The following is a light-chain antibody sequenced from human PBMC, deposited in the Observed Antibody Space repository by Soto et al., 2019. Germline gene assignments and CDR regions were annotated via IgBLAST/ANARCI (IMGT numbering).Light chain of an antibody. CDR1: SSDVGNYNY. CDR2: EVS. V-gene: IGLV2-14*01. J-gene: IGLJ2*01. Sequence: QSALTQPASVSGSPGQSITISCTGTSSDVGNYNYVSWYQQYPGRVPKLLIYEVSNRPSGVSNRFSGSKSGNTASLTISGLQAEDEADYYCSSYTSSSTLVVFGGGTKLTVL. CDR3: SSYTSSSTLVV.